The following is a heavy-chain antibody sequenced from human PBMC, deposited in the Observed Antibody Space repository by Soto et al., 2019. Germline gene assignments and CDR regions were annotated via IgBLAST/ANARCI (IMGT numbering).Heavy chain of an antibody. Sequence: QVQLVESGGGVVQPGRSLRLSCAASGFTFSSYVMHWVRQTPGKGLEWVAFISHDGNNKYYADSVKGRFTISRDNSENTQYLQMDSLRAEDTAVYYCAREDEGGSECDLGYWGQGTLVTVSS. CDR1: GFTFSSYV. D-gene: IGHD1-26*01. CDR3: AREDEGGSECDLGY. V-gene: IGHV3-30-3*01. CDR2: ISHDGNNK. J-gene: IGHJ4*02.